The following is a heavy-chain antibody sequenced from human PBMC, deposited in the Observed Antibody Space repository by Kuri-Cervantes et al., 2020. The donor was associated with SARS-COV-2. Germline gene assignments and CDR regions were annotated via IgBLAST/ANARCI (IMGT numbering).Heavy chain of an antibody. CDR2: IIPIFGTA. V-gene: IGHV1-69*06. D-gene: IGHD2-15*01. CDR3: ARAHCSGGSCYPEYYYYYGMDV. J-gene: IGHJ6*02. CDR1: GGTFSSYA. Sequence: SVKVSCKASGGTFSSYAISWVRQAPGQGLEWMGGIIPIFGTANYAQKFQGRVTITADKSTSTAYMELSSLRSEDTAVYYCARAHCSGGSCYPEYYYYYGMDVWGQGTTVTVSS.